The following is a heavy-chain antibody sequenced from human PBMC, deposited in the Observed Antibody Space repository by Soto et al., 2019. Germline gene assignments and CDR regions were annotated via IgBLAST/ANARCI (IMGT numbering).Heavy chain of an antibody. Sequence: XGTLSLTCTVYGGSIRSYYWSWIRQPPGKGLEWIGNIYYSGSTNYNPSRKSRVTMSVDMSKNQVSLKLSSVTAADTAVYYCTRVGGYYGDYSNFDYWGQGALVTVSS. V-gene: IGHV4-59*01. J-gene: IGHJ4*02. CDR3: TRVGGYYGDYSNFDY. D-gene: IGHD4-17*01. CDR2: IYYSGST. CDR1: GGSIRSYY.